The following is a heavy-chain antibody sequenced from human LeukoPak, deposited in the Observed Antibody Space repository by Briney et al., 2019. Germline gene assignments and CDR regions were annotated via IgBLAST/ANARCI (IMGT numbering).Heavy chain of an antibody. CDR1: GFTFSSYA. CDR2: INEAGSET. J-gene: IGHJ4*02. CDR3: ARDWDTSGTSLDH. Sequence: PGGSLRLSCAASGFTFSSYAMSWVRQAPGRGLEWVALINEAGSETYYVDSVKGRFTISRDNAKNSLFLQMNNVRAEDTAVYFCARDWDTSGTSLDHWGQGSLVTVSS. V-gene: IGHV3-7*04. D-gene: IGHD3-10*01.